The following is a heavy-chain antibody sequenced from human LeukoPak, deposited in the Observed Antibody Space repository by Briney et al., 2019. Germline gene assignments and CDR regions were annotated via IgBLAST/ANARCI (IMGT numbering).Heavy chain of an antibody. CDR1: GFTFSSYW. J-gene: IGHJ4*02. CDR3: ARAPVTSCRGAFCYPFDI. V-gene: IGHV3-23*01. Sequence: GGSLRLSCAAPGFTFSSYWMSWVRQAPGKGLEWVSATSSSDAGTYHAESVRGRFTISRDNSKNTLYLQMNSLRADDAAVYYCARAPVTSCRGAFCYPFDIWGQGTLVTVSS. CDR2: TSSSDAGT. D-gene: IGHD2-15*01.